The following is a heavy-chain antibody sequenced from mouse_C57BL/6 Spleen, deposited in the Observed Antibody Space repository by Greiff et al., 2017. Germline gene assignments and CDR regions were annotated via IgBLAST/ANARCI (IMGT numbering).Heavy chain of an antibody. CDR1: GFTFSSYA. J-gene: IGHJ3*01. Sequence: EVHLVESGEGLVKPGGSLKLSCAASGFTFSSYAMSWVRQTPEKRLEWVAYISSGGDYTYYADTVKGRFTISRDNARNTLYLQMSSLKSEDTAMYYCTRAYDSNYGFAYWGQGTLVTVSA. CDR3: TRAYDSNYGFAY. V-gene: IGHV5-9-1*02. CDR2: ISSGGDYT. D-gene: IGHD2-5*01.